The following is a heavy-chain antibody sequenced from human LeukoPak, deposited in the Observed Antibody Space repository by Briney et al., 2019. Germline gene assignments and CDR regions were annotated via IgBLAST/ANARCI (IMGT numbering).Heavy chain of an antibody. J-gene: IGHJ5*02. CDR3: ARTALSIYNWFDP. CDR2: ISSSSSYI. Sequence: GGSLRLSCAASGFTFSSYEMNWVRQAPGKGLEWVSSISSSSSYIYYADSVKGRFTISRDNAKNSLYLQMNSLRAEDTAVYYCARTALSIYNWFDPWGQGTLVTVSS. CDR1: GFTFSSYE. V-gene: IGHV3-21*01.